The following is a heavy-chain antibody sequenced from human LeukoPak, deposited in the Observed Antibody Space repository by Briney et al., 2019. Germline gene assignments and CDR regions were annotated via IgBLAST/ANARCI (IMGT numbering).Heavy chain of an antibody. J-gene: IGHJ4*02. CDR3: ARDPGVWSFDY. CDR2: ISSSSSYI. Sequence: GGSLRLSCAASGFTFSSYNMNWVRQAPGKGLEWVSSISSSSSYIYYADSVKGRFTISRDNAKNSLYLQMNSLRAEDTAVYYCARDPGVWSFDYWGQGTLVTVSS. V-gene: IGHV3-21*01. CDR1: GFTFSSYN. D-gene: IGHD3-16*01.